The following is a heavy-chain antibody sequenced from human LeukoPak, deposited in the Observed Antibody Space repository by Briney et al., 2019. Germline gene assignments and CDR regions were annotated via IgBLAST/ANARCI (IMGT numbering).Heavy chain of an antibody. Sequence: MASETLSLTCAVYGGSFSGYYWSWIRQPPGKGLEWIGEINHSGSTNYNPFLKSRVTISVDTSKNQFSLKLSSVTAADTAVYYCARHDMVGATNWFDPWGQGILVTVSS. CDR2: INHSGST. V-gene: IGHV4-34*01. D-gene: IGHD1-26*01. CDR1: GGSFSGYY. J-gene: IGHJ5*02. CDR3: ARHDMVGATNWFDP.